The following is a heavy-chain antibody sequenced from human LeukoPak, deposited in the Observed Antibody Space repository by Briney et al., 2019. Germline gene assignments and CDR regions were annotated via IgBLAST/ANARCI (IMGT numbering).Heavy chain of an antibody. CDR1: GFTFSSYA. V-gene: IGHV3-23*01. CDR3: ARDLYCGGDCYSSAFDI. D-gene: IGHD2-21*02. J-gene: IGHJ3*02. Sequence: GGSLRLSCAASGFTFSSYAMSWVRQAPGKGLEWVSAISGSGGSTYYADSVKGRFTISRDNSKNTLYLQVNSLRAEDTAVYYCARDLYCGGDCYSSAFDIWGQGTMVTVSS. CDR2: ISGSGGST.